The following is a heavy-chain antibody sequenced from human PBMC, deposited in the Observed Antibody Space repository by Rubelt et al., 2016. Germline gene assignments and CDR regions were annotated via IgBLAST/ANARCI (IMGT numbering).Heavy chain of an antibody. D-gene: IGHD2-15*01. Sequence: APGKGLEWVSAISGSGGSTYYADSVKGRFTISRDNSKNTLYLQMNSLRAEDTAVYYCARGGVVDPRAHWYFDLWGRGTLVTVSS. V-gene: IGHV3-23*01. CDR2: ISGSGGST. J-gene: IGHJ2*01. CDR3: ARGGVVDPRAHWYFDL.